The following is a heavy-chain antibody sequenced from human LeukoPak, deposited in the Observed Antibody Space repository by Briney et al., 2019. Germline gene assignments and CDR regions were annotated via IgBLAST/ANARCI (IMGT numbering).Heavy chain of an antibody. CDR2: ISSIGGTM. CDR1: GFTFSSYD. V-gene: IGHV3-48*03. Sequence: GGSLRLSCAASGFTFSSYDINWVRQAPGKGLEWVSYISSIGGTMYYADSVKGRFTISRDNAKNSLYLQMNNLRAEDTSVYYCARVGCSSTSCYRSYYYGLDVWGQGTTVTVSS. CDR3: ARVGCSSTSCYRSYYYGLDV. D-gene: IGHD2-2*01. J-gene: IGHJ6*02.